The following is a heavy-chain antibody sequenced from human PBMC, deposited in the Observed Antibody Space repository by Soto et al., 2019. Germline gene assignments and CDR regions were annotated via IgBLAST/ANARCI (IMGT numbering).Heavy chain of an antibody. CDR1: GGSTSSSSYY. CDR3: ARLGVGATTQWAFDI. V-gene: IGHV4-39*01. CDR2: IYYSGST. Sequence: GGSTSSSSYYWGWIRQPPGKGLEWIGSIYYSGSTYYNPSLKSRVTISVDTSKSQFSLKLNSVTAADTAVYYCARLGVGATTQWAFDIWGQGTMVSVSS. J-gene: IGHJ3*02. D-gene: IGHD1-26*01.